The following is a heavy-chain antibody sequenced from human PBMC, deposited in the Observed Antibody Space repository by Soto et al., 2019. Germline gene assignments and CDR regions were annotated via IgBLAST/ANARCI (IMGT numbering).Heavy chain of an antibody. D-gene: IGHD1-20*01. Sequence: SETLSLTCSVSGDSVSNYYWSWIRQPAGRGLEWIGRVYSSGATNYNPSLNGRVTMSVDTSRNQFSLRLSSVTAADTAIYYCTKGPNWNYYYYGVDVWGQGTAVTVSS. CDR2: VYSSGAT. J-gene: IGHJ6*02. V-gene: IGHV4-4*07. CDR3: TKGPNWNYYYYGVDV. CDR1: GDSVSNYY.